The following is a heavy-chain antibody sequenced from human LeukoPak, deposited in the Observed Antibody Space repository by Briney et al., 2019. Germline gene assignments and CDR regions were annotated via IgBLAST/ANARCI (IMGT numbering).Heavy chain of an antibody. J-gene: IGHJ4*02. CDR3: ARDGDSSGYYSTFFDY. V-gene: IGHV3-66*01. Sequence: GGSPRLSCAASGFTVSSNYMSWVRQAPGKGLEWVSVIYSGGSTYYADSVKGRFTISRDNSKNTLYLQMNSLRAEDTAVYYCARDGDSSGYYSTFFDYWGQGTLVTVSS. D-gene: IGHD3-22*01. CDR1: GFTVSSNY. CDR2: IYSGGST.